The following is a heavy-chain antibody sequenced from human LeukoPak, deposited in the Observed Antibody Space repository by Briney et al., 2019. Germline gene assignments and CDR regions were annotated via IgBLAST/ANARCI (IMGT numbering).Heavy chain of an antibody. D-gene: IGHD6-6*01. V-gene: IGHV3-7*01. CDR1: GFTFSHYW. CDR3: MRANGAYGSSFPGY. Sequence: RGCLRLSCAASGFTFSHYWMSWVRHTPEKGLEWVANIKQDGIERYHVDSVKGRFTISRDNAKSSLYLEMNSLRAEDTAVYYCMRANGAYGSSFPGYCGQGTLVTVSS. CDR2: IKQDGIER. J-gene: IGHJ4*02.